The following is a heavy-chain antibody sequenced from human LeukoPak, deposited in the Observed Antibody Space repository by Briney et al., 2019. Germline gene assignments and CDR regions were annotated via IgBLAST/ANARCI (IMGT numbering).Heavy chain of an antibody. CDR2: ISSAGINK. J-gene: IGHJ3*02. D-gene: IGHD5-24*01. CDR1: GFTFSNHA. V-gene: IGHV3-30-3*01. CDR3: ARDGRGGGYNSFAFDI. Sequence: GRSLRLSCAASGFTFSNHAMHWVRQAPGKGLEWVAVISSAGINKYYADSVKGRFTISRDNSKNTLYLQMNSLRAEDTAVYYCARDGRGGGYNSFAFDIWGQGTMVTVSS.